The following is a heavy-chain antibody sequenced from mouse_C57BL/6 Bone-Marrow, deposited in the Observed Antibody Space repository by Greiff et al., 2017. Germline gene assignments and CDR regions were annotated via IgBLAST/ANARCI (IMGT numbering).Heavy chain of an antibody. Sequence: QVQLKQSGAELAKPGASVKLSCKASGYTFTSYWMHWVKQRPGQGLEWIGYINPSSGYTNYNQKFKGKATLTVDTSSSTAYMQLSSLTSEDSAVYYCASQDSNSWFAYWGQGTLVTVSA. J-gene: IGHJ3*01. CDR3: ASQDSNSWFAY. CDR1: GYTFTSYW. CDR2: INPSSGYT. V-gene: IGHV1-7*01. D-gene: IGHD2-5*01.